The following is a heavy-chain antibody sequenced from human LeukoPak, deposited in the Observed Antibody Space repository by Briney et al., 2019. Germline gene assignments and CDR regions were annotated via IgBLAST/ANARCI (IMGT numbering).Heavy chain of an antibody. V-gene: IGHV4-4*07. CDR1: GGSLSGYY. D-gene: IGHD3-10*01. J-gene: IGHJ3*02. Sequence: AETLTLTCTVSGGSLSGYYWSWIRQPAGKGLEWIGRISFSGNTHYIPSLESRVTVSFDTSKNQFSLKLTSVTAADTAVYYCATPRESYFGSGSYPSAFDIWGQGTMV. CDR3: ATPRESYFGSGSYPSAFDI. CDR2: ISFSGNT.